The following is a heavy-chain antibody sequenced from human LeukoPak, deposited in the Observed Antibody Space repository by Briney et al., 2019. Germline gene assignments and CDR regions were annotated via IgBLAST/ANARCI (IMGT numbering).Heavy chain of an antibody. CDR2: INPNNGGT. V-gene: IGHV1-2*02. CDR1: GYTFTNYY. CDR3: ARPPGLDGYNRYDY. Sequence: GASVKVSCKASGYTFTNYYLHWVRQAPGQGLEWMGWINPNNGGTNYAQKFQGRVTMTRDTSISTVYMEVTRLRSDDTALYYCARPPGLDGYNRYDYWGQGTLVTVSS. J-gene: IGHJ4*02. D-gene: IGHD5-24*01.